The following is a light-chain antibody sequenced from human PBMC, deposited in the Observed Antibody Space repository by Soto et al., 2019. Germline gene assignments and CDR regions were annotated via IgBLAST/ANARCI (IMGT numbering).Light chain of an antibody. CDR2: GNS. Sequence: CTGXSSNIGAGYDVHWYQQLPGTAPKLLIYGNSNRPSGVPDRFSGSKSGTSASLAITGLQAEDEADYYCQSYDSSLSVYVFGTGTKLTVL. V-gene: IGLV1-40*01. J-gene: IGLJ1*01. CDR3: QSYDSSLSVYV. CDR1: SSNIGAGYD.